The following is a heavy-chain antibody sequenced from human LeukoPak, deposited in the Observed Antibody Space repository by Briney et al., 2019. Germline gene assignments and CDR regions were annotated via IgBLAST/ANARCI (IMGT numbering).Heavy chain of an antibody. CDR1: GGSYSGYY. CDR2: INHSGST. CDR3: ARAFSGTGYSSGWYRFHYFDY. Sequence: SEPLSLTCAVYGGSYSGYYWSWLRQPPGKGLEWIGEINHSGSTNYNPSIKSRVTISVDTSKIQFSLKLSSVTAADTAVYYCARAFSGTGYSSGWYRFHYFDYWGQGTLVTVSS. J-gene: IGHJ4*02. V-gene: IGHV4-34*01. D-gene: IGHD6-19*01.